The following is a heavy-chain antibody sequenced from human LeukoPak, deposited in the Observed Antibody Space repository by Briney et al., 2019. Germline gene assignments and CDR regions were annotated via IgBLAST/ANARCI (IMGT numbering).Heavy chain of an antibody. D-gene: IGHD2-2*02. Sequence: ASVKVSCKASGYTFTSYDINWVRQATGQGLEWMGWMNPNSGNTGYAQKFQGRVTITRNTSISTAYMELSSLRSEDTAVYYCARRGRSSTSCYNNWFDPWGQGTLVTVSS. CDR2: MNPNSGNT. CDR3: ARRGRSSTSCYNNWFDP. V-gene: IGHV1-8*03. CDR1: GYTFTSYD. J-gene: IGHJ5*02.